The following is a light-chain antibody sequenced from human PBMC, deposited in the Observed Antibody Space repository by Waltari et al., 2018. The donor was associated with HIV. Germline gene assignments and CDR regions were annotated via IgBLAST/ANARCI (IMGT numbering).Light chain of an antibody. Sequence: QAGLSQPPSVSKGLRQTATLTCTGNSNNVGYQGAAWLQQHQGHPPKLLSYRNNNRPSVISERLSASRSGNTASLTITGLQPEDEADYYCSALDSSLSAWVFGGGTKLTVL. CDR2: RNN. CDR3: SALDSSLSAWV. CDR1: SNNVGYQG. V-gene: IGLV10-54*01. J-gene: IGLJ3*02.